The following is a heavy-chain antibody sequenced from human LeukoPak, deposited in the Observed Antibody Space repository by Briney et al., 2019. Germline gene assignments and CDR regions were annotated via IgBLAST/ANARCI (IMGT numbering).Heavy chain of an antibody. V-gene: IGHV4-59*08. CDR2: IYYSGST. Sequence: PSETLSLTCTVSGGSTSSSFWSWIRQPPGKGLGWIGYIYYSGSTNYNPSLKSRVTISVDTSKTQFSLKLSSVTAADTAVYDCARSSPRHWFDPWGQGTLVTVSS. J-gene: IGHJ5*02. CDR1: GGSTSSSF. CDR3: ARSSPRHWFDP.